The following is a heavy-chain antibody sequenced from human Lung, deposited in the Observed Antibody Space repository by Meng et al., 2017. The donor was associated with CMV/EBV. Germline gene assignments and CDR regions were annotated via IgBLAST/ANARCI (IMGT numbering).Heavy chain of an antibody. CDR1: GYNFTGYY. CDR2: INPNSGGT. CDR3: ARVKRYCTGGTCSSTGYYGMDV. Sequence: ASVKVSCKASGYNFTGYYIHWVRQAPGQGLEWMGWINPNSGGTNYAQKFQGRITMTGDTSITTAYMELSRLRSDDMAVYHCARVKRYCTGGTCSSTGYYGMDVWGQGTXVTVYS. J-gene: IGHJ6*02. D-gene: IGHD2-15*01. V-gene: IGHV1-2*02.